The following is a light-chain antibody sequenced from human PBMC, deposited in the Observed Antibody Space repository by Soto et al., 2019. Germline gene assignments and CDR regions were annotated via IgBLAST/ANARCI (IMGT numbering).Light chain of an antibody. CDR1: HSISMW. V-gene: IGKV1-5*01. CDR2: AXS. Sequence: IQMTQSPSTLTSSVGDRVTITXRASHSISMWLSWYQQKPGXAPQXXXYAXSSLERGGPSRLSGSGSGTDFTLTISSLEPEDFAAYYCQQRSSGTPTFGQGTRLEIK. J-gene: IGKJ5*01. CDR3: QQRSSGTPT.